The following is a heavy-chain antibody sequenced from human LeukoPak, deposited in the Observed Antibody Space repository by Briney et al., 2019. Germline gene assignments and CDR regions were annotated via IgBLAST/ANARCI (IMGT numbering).Heavy chain of an antibody. CDR3: AGDGWHGLFTY. D-gene: IGHD5-24*01. CDR1: GFTFSSYA. Sequence: GGSLRLSCAAAGFTFSSYAMHWVRQAPGKGLEWVAVISYDGSNKYYADSVKGRFTISRDNSKNTVSLQMNSLRAEDTAVYYCAGDGWHGLFTYWGQGTLVTVSS. V-gene: IGHV3-30*04. J-gene: IGHJ4*02. CDR2: ISYDGSNK.